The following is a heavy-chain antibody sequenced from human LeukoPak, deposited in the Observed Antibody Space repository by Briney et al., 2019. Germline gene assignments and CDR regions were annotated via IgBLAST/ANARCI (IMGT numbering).Heavy chain of an antibody. Sequence: ASVKVSCKASGYTFTIYDINWVRQATGQGLEWMGWMNTNSGNTGYAQKFQGRLTITKDTSISTAYMELNSLRSEDTAVYYCARGGYYDILTRVFDYWGQGTLVTVSS. V-gene: IGHV1-8*01. J-gene: IGHJ4*02. D-gene: IGHD3-9*01. CDR3: ARGGYYDILTRVFDY. CDR1: GYTFTIYD. CDR2: MNTNSGNT.